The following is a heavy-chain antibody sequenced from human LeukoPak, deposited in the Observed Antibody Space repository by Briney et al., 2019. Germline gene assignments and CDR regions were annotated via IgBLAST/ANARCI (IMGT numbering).Heavy chain of an antibody. Sequence: RPGGSLRLSCAASGFTFSSYAMNWVRQAPGKGLEWVSGISGSGGRISGSGVGTYYADSVKGRFIISRDNSKNTLYLQMNSLRAEDTAVYYCAKDPHPYYDILTGYYLDYWGQGILVVVSS. D-gene: IGHD3-9*01. CDR2: ISGSGGRISGSGVGT. J-gene: IGHJ4*02. CDR3: AKDPHPYYDILTGYYLDY. V-gene: IGHV3-23*01. CDR1: GFTFSSYA.